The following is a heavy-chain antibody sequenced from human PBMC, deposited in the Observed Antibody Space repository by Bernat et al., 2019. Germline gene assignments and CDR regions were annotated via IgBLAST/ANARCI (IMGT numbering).Heavy chain of an antibody. D-gene: IGHD6-19*01. CDR3: ARRSSGWLNDAFDI. J-gene: IGHJ3*02. CDR2: IYYSGST. CDR1: GGSISSYY. Sequence: QVQLQESGPGLVKPSETLSLTCTVSGGSISSYYWSWIRQPPGKGLEWIGDIYYSGSTNYNPSLKSRVTISVDTSKNQFSLKLSSVTATDTAVYYCARRSSGWLNDAFDIWGQGTMVTVSS. V-gene: IGHV4-59*08.